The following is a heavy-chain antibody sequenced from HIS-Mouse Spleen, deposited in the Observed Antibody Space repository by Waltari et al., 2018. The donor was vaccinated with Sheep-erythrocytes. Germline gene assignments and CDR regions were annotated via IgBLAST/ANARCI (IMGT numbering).Heavy chain of an antibody. J-gene: IGHJ4*02. D-gene: IGHD3-3*01. Sequence: QLQLQESGPGLVKPSETLSLTCTVSGGPISSSSYYWGWIRQPPGKGLEWIGSIYYSGSNYYNPSLKSRVTISVDTSKNQFSLKLSSVTAADTAVYYCARDEGTYYDFWSGYPPSYYFDYWGQGTLVTVSS. CDR2: IYYSGSN. CDR1: GGPISSSSYY. CDR3: ARDEGTYYDFWSGYPPSYYFDY. V-gene: IGHV4-39*07.